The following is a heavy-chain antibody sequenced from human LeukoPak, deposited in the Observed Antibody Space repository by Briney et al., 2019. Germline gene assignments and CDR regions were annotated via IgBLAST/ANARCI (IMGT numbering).Heavy chain of an antibody. D-gene: IGHD4-17*01. CDR3: ARLHDYGDYRGAFDI. J-gene: IGHJ3*02. Sequence: SETLSLTCTVSGGSISSYYWSWIPQPPGKGLESIGYIYYTGSTNSNPSLKSRVTISVDRSKNQFSLNLTSVTAADTAVYYCARLHDYGDYRGAFDIWGQGTMVTVSS. CDR1: GGSISSYY. V-gene: IGHV4-59*01. CDR2: IYYTGST.